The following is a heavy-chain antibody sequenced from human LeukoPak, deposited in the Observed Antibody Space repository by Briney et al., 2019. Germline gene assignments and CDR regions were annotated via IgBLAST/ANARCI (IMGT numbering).Heavy chain of an antibody. Sequence: ASVKVSCKASGYTFTSYYMHWVRQAPGQGLEWMGIINPSGGSTSYAQKFQGRVTMTRDMSTSTVYMELSRLRSDDTAVYYCARSSPIVVVPAAGNWFDPWGQGTLVTVSS. V-gene: IGHV1-46*01. J-gene: IGHJ5*02. CDR3: ARSSPIVVVPAAGNWFDP. D-gene: IGHD2-2*01. CDR1: GYTFTSYY. CDR2: INPSGGST.